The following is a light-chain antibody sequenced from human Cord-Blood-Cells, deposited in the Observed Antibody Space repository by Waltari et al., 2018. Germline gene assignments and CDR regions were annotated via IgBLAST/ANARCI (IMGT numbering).Light chain of an antibody. CDR1: QSVSSN. CDR2: GAS. J-gene: IGKJ1*01. CDR3: QQYNNWPPWT. V-gene: IGKV3-15*01. Sequence: EIVITQSPATQSVSPVQRATVPCRASQSVSSNLAWYQQKPGQAPRLLIYGASTRATGIPARFSGSGSGTEFTLTISSLQSEDFAVYYCQQYNNWPPWTFGQGTKVEIK.